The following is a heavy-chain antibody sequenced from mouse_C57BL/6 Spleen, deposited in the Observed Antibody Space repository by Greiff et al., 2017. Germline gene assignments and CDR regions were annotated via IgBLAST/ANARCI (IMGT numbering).Heavy chain of an antibody. D-gene: IGHD1-1*01. J-gene: IGHJ2*01. CDR1: GYSFTDYN. CDR2: LNPNYGTT. CDR3: AISTTVVARGYYDY. Sequence: VQLQQSGPELVKPGASVKISCKASGYSFTDYNMNWVKQSNGKSLEWIGVLNPNYGTTSYNQKFKGKATLTVDQSSSTAYMQLVSLPSEDSAVYYCAISTTVVARGYYDYWGQCTTLTVSS. V-gene: IGHV1-39*01.